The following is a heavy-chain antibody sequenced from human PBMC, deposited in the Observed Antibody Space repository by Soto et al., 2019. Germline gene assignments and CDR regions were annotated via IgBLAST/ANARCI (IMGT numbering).Heavy chain of an antibody. J-gene: IGHJ6*02. CDR3: AKSSSSAHYYAMDV. CDR1: GFTFSSYA. V-gene: IGHV3-23*01. Sequence: EVQLLESGGGLVQPGGSLRLSCAASGFTFSSYAMNWVRQAPGKGLEWVAGVSASGGGTSYADSVKGRFTISRDNSKDTLYLQMNSLGAEDTAVYYCAKSSSSAHYYAMDVWGQGTTVTV. D-gene: IGHD3-22*01. CDR2: VSASGGGT.